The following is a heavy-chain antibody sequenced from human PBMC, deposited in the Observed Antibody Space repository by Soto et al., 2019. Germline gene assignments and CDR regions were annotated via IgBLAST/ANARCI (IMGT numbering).Heavy chain of an antibody. CDR1: GGSISSGGYS. CDR3: VRVPDY. J-gene: IGHJ4*02. V-gene: IGHV4-30-2*01. CDR2: IYHSGTT. Sequence: SETLSLTCAVSGGSISSGGYSWSWIRQPPGKGLDWIGYIYHSGTTYYNPSLKSRVTISVDRSKNQFSLKLSSVTAADTAVYYCVRVPDYWGQGTLVTVSS.